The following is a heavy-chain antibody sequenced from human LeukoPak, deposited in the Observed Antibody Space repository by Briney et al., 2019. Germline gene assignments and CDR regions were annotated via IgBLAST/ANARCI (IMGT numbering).Heavy chain of an antibody. Sequence: SETLSLTCTVSGGSISSYYWSWIRQPPGKGLEWIGYIYYSVSTNYNPSLKSRVTISVDTSKNQFSLKLSSVTAADTAVYYCARTYSNNYYYYMDVWGKGTTVTVSS. D-gene: IGHD4-11*01. CDR1: GGSISSYY. V-gene: IGHV4-59*08. J-gene: IGHJ6*03. CDR2: IYYSVST. CDR3: ARTYSNNYYYYMDV.